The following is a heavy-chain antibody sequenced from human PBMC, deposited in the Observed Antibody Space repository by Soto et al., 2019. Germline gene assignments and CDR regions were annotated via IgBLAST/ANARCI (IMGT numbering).Heavy chain of an antibody. V-gene: IGHV2-5*02. J-gene: IGHJ6*01. CDR2: IYWDDDK. CDR3: AYLPCSGGSCYWFSFSGMDV. Sequence: QITLKESGPTLVKPTQTLTLTCTFSGFSLSTSGVGVAWIRQPPGKALEWLALIYWDDDKRYRPSLESRLTITKATSKTQVVLTMPTMDSVDTATYSCAYLPCSGGSCYWFSFSGMDVWGQGTTVTVSS. CDR1: GFSLSTSGVG. D-gene: IGHD2-15*01.